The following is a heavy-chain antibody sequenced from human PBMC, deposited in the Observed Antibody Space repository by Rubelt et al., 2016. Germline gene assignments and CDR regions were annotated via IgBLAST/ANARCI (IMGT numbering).Heavy chain of an antibody. V-gene: IGHV3-33*01. Sequence: GGVVQPGRSLRLSCAASGFTFSSYGMHWVRQAPGKGLEWVAVIWYDGSNKYYADSVKGRFTISRDNSKNTLYLQMNSLRAEDTAVYYCASGGMGGSTGYVDYWGQGTLVTVSS. J-gene: IGHJ4*02. CDR3: ASGGMGGSTGYVDY. CDR1: GFTFSSYG. D-gene: IGHD1-26*01. CDR2: IWYDGSNK.